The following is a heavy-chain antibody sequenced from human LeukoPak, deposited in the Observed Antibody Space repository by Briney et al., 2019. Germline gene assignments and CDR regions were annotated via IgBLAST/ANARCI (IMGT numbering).Heavy chain of an antibody. J-gene: IGHJ5*02. Sequence: PSETLSLTCTVSGSSISSGGYYWSWFRQHPGQGLEWIAYVYYSGNSYYNPSLKSRLAVSVDTSKNQFSLKLSSVIAADTAVYYCATFPFNYDSGSHSGVSWGQGTLVAVSS. CDR1: GSSISSGGYY. CDR2: VYYSGNS. V-gene: IGHV4-31*03. D-gene: IGHD3-10*01. CDR3: ATFPFNYDSGSHSGVS.